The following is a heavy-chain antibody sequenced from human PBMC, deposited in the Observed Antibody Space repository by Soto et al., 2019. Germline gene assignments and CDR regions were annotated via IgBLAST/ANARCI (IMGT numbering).Heavy chain of an antibody. CDR2: ISSDGNAQ. CDR1: GFTFSDDS. D-gene: IGHD5-18*01. Sequence: EVQLVESGGGLVQPGGSLRLSCAASGFTFSDDSMNWVRQAPGTGLEWVSYISSDGNAQYYVDSVKGRFTISRDNAKNSVFLHMNSLRDEDTAVYYCARGIQLWVGRGFDYWGQGTLVTVSS. V-gene: IGHV3-48*02. J-gene: IGHJ4*02. CDR3: ARGIQLWVGRGFDY.